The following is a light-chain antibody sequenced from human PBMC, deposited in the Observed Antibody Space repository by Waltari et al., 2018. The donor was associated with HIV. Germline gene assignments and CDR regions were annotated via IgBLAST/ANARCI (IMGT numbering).Light chain of an antibody. CDR3: QVWDSSSEHVL. CDR1: NIARRS. V-gene: IGLV3-21*04. J-gene: IGLJ2*01. Sequence: TQLPSVSVAPGQTATINCGANNIARRSVHRDRQTPGQAPLLVIYYDSDRPSGIPERFSGSNSGNTATLTISRVGDGDEADYYCQVWDSSSEHVLFGGGTRLTVL. CDR2: YDS.